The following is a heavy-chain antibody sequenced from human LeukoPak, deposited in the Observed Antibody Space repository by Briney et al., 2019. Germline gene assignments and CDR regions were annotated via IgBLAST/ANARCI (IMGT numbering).Heavy chain of an antibody. CDR3: ATERAGSGSPNFYYSDH. CDR2: IYHSGST. Sequence: SETLSLTCTVSGDSISSYYWSWIRQPPGKRLEWIGYIYHSGSTDYNPSLKSRVSISVDMSKNQFSLQLSSVTAADTALYYCATERAGSGSPNFYYSDHWGQGILVTVSS. J-gene: IGHJ4*02. CDR1: GDSISSYY. V-gene: IGHV4-59*12. D-gene: IGHD3-10*01.